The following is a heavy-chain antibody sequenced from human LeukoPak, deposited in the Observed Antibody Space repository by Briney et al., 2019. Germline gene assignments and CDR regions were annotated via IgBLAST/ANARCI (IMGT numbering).Heavy chain of an antibody. Sequence: GGSLRLSCIASGFTFSSYSMNWVRQAPGKGLEWVSYISSSSSTIYNADSVKGRFTISRDNAKNSLYLHMYSLRAEDTAVYYCARTLYRGNSYYMNVWGKGTTVTVSS. CDR1: GFTFSSYS. J-gene: IGHJ6*03. V-gene: IGHV3-48*01. CDR2: ISSSSSTI. CDR3: ARTLYRGNSYYMNV. D-gene: IGHD1-26*01.